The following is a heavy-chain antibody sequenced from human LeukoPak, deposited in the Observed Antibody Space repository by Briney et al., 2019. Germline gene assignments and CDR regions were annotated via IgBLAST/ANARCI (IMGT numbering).Heavy chain of an antibody. D-gene: IGHD6-13*01. V-gene: IGHV3-23*01. CDR1: GFTFSSYA. CDR2: ISGSGGST. CDR3: AKDFDSSSWYFGWFDP. Sequence: GGSLRLSCAASGFTFSSYAMSWVRQAPGKGLEWVSAISGSGGSTYYADSVKGWFTISRDNSKNTLYLQMNSLRAEDTAVYYCAKDFDSSSWYFGWFDPWGQGTLVTVSS. J-gene: IGHJ5*02.